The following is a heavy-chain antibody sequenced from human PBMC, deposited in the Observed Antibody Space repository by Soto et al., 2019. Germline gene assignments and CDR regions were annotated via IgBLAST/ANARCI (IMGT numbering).Heavy chain of an antibody. CDR1: GYTFTDYW. CDR3: ARNINNSRYYYSAMDV. CDR2: VYPGDSDA. D-gene: IGHD2-21*01. V-gene: IGHV5-51*01. J-gene: IGHJ6*02. Sequence: GESLKISCKGSGYTFTDYWIGWVRQLPGKGLEWMGIVYPGDSDARYSPSFQGHVTITVDKSTSTAYLQWNTLKASDTAMYYCARNINNSRYYYSAMDVWGQGTRVTVSS.